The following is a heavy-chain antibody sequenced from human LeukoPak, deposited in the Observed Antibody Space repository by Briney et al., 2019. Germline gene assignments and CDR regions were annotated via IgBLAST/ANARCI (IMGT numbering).Heavy chain of an antibody. CDR3: ARARHSSSWYAGKGWFDP. CDR1: GGSISSYY. Sequence: SETLSLTCTVSGGSISSYYWSWIRQPAGKGLEWIGRIYTSGSTNYNPSLKSRVTMSVDTSKNQFSLKLSSVTAVDTAVYYCARARHSSSWYAGKGWFDPWGQGTLVTVSS. V-gene: IGHV4-4*07. D-gene: IGHD6-13*01. CDR2: IYTSGST. J-gene: IGHJ5*02.